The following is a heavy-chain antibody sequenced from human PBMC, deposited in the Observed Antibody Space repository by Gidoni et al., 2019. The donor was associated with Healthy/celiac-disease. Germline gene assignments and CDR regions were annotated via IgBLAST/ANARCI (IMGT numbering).Heavy chain of an antibody. V-gene: IGHV1-69*01. CDR1: GGTFSSYA. D-gene: IGHD2-2*01. Sequence: QVQLVQSGAEVKKPGSSVKVSCKASGGTFSSYAISWVRQAPGQGLEWMGGIIPIFGTANYAQKFQGRVTITADESTSTAYMELSSLRSEDTAVYYCARSRGSVVPAATYYYYYGMDVWGQGTTVTVSS. CDR2: IIPIFGTA. CDR3: ARSRGSVVPAATYYYYYGMDV. J-gene: IGHJ6*02.